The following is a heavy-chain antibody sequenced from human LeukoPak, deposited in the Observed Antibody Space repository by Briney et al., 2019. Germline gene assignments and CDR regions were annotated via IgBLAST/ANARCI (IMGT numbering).Heavy chain of an antibody. J-gene: IGHJ6*03. D-gene: IGHD3-10*01. CDR1: GFTFSSYA. CDR2: ISYDGSNK. CDR3: ARGVITMVRGVINYYYYYYMDV. V-gene: IGHV3-30*04. Sequence: GGSLRLSCAASGFTFSSYAMHWVRQAPGKGLEWVAVISYDGSNKYYADSVKGRFTISRDNSKNTLYLQMNSLRAEDTAVYYCARGVITMVRGVINYYYYYYMDVWGKGTTVTVSS.